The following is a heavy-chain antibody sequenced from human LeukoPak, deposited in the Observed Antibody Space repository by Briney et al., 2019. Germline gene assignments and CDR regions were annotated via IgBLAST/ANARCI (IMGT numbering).Heavy chain of an antibody. Sequence: GASVKVSCKASGNSTSNYAVSWVRQAPGQGFEWMGGIIPIFGTADYAQKFQGRVTITADQSTSTTYMALSSLKSEDTATYYCTTRACHAGGCSSSFYYYYGLHFWGQGTTVSVSS. J-gene: IGHJ6*02. D-gene: IGHD3-16*01. CDR3: TTRACHAGGCSSSFYYYYGLHF. CDR1: GNSTSNYA. V-gene: IGHV1-69*13. CDR2: IIPIFGTA.